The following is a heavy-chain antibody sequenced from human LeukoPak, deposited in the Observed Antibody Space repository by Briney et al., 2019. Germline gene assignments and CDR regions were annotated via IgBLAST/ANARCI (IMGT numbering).Heavy chain of an antibody. D-gene: IGHD2-15*01. Sequence: PGGSLRLSCVASGITFSSYSMNWVRQAPGKGLEWVSRITSSSHYIYYADSVKGRFTISRDNAKNSLYLDMSSLRADDTAVYYCARAENSGSGGLDPWGQGTLVTVSS. CDR1: GITFSSYS. CDR3: ARAENSGSGGLDP. V-gene: IGHV3-21*01. CDR2: ITSSSHYI. J-gene: IGHJ5*02.